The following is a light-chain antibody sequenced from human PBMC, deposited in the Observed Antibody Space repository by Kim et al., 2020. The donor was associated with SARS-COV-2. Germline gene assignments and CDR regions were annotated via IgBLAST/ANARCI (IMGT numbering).Light chain of an antibody. V-gene: IGLV1-47*01. CDR3: AAWDDSLSVGV. CDR1: SSNIGSNY. Sequence: ELTQPPSASGTPGQRVTISCSGSSSNIGSNYVYWYQQLPGTAPKLLIYRNNQRPSGVPDRFSGSKSGTSASLAISGLRSEDEADYYCAAWDDSLSVGVFGTGTKVTVL. CDR2: RNN. J-gene: IGLJ1*01.